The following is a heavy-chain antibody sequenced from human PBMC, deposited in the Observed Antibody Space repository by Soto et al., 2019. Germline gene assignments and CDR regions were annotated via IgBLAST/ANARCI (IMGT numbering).Heavy chain of an antibody. CDR3: ARDSIPFFDS. Sequence: SETLSLTCTVSDGSISSGNYYWSWIRQPPGRGLEWIGYIYSSGNTLYNPSLKSRVIMSVDTSTNQFSLKLNSVTAADTAVYYCARDSIPFFDSWGQGTLVTVSS. V-gene: IGHV4-61*01. J-gene: IGHJ4*02. CDR1: DGSISSGNYY. CDR2: IYSSGNT. D-gene: IGHD2-2*02.